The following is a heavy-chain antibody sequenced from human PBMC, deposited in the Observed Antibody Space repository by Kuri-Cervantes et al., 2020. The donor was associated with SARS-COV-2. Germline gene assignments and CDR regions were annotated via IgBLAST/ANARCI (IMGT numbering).Heavy chain of an antibody. J-gene: IGHJ4*02. CDR3: ARGGAGASSGGFDV. CDR2: FYYSGST. V-gene: IGHV4-39*01. CDR1: GCSISSSSYY. Sequence: GSLRLSCTVSGCSISSSSYYWGWIRQPPGRGLEWIGSFYYSGSTYYNPSLKSRVTISVDTSKNQFSLKLSSVTAADTAVYYCARGGAGASSGGFDVWGQGTLVTVSS. D-gene: IGHD3-9*01.